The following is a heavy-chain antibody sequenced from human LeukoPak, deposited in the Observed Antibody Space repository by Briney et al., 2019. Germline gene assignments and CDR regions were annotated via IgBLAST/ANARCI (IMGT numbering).Heavy chain of an antibody. CDR1: GGSISSGDYY. CDR3: ARVYCSSTSCFHYYYYMDV. J-gene: IGHJ6*03. CDR2: IYYSGST. D-gene: IGHD2-2*01. Sequence: SQTLSLTCTVSGGSISSGDYYWSWIRRPPGKGLEWIGYIYYSGSTYYNPSLKSRVTISVDTSKNQFSLKLSSVTAADTAVYYCARVYCSSTSCFHYYYYMDVWGKGTTVTVSS. V-gene: IGHV4-30-4*08.